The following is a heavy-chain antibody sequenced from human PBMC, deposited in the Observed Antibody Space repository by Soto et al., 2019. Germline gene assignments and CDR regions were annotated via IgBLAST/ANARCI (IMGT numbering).Heavy chain of an antibody. CDR1: GFTFSRYW. CDR2: INSDGSST. D-gene: IGHD4-17*01. Sequence: GGSLRLSCAASGFTFSRYWMHWVRQAPGKGLVWVSRINSDGSSTSYADSVKGRFTISRDNAKNTLYLQMDSLRAEDTAVYYCASTTEVCFDYWGQGTLVTVSS. V-gene: IGHV3-74*01. CDR3: ASTTEVCFDY. J-gene: IGHJ4*02.